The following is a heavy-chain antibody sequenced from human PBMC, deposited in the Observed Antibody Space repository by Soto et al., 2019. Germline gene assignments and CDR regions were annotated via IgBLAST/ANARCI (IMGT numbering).Heavy chain of an antibody. CDR3: AKERGYCSSTSCRKDYYYYYGMDV. CDR2: ISYDGSNK. J-gene: IGHJ6*02. CDR1: GFTFSSYG. D-gene: IGHD2-2*01. V-gene: IGHV3-30*18. Sequence: QVQLVESGGGVVQPGRSLRLSCAASGFTFSSYGMHWVRQAPGKGLEWVAVISYDGSNKYYADSVKGRFTISRDNSKNTLYLQMNSLRAEDTAVYYCAKERGYCSSTSCRKDYYYYYGMDVGGQGTTVTVSS.